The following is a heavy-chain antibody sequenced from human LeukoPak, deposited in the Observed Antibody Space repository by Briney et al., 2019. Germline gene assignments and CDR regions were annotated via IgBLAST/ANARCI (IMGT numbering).Heavy chain of an antibody. CDR3: ARDLPGARDY. Sequence: GGSLRLSCGASGFTFSTNWMHWLRQAPGKGLVWVSRIDTDGTITSYADSVKGRFTISRDNAKNTLYLQMNSLGVEDTAVYYCARDLPGARDYWGQGTLVTVSS. V-gene: IGHV3-74*03. CDR2: IDTDGTIT. D-gene: IGHD2-8*02. J-gene: IGHJ4*02. CDR1: GFTFSTNW.